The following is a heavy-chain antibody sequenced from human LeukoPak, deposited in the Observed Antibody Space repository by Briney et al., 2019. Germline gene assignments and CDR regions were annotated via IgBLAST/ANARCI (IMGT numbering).Heavy chain of an antibody. CDR3: AKEHGGSSWYEDAFDI. J-gene: IGHJ3*02. D-gene: IGHD6-13*01. CDR2: ISVSGNT. CDR1: GFTLSSYA. V-gene: IGHV3-23*01. Sequence: PGGSLRLSCAASGFTLSSYAMSWVRQAPGKGLEWVSAISVSGNTYHADSVKGRFTISRDSSKNTLYLQMNRLRAEDAAVYYCAKEHGGSSWYEDAFDIWGQGTMVTVSS.